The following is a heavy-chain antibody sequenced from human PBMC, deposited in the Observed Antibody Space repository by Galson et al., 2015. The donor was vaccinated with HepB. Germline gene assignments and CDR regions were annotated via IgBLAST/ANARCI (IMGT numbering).Heavy chain of an antibody. CDR1: GFTFSSNW. Sequence: SLRLSCAASGFTFSSNWMHWVRQAPGKGLVWVSRISSDGSSTTYADSVKGRFTISRDNAKNTLYLQMNSLRAEDTAVYYCARGADSSSWYEFLDYWGQGTLVTVSS. CDR3: ARGADSSSWYEFLDY. J-gene: IGHJ4*02. V-gene: IGHV3-74*01. D-gene: IGHD6-13*01. CDR2: ISSDGSST.